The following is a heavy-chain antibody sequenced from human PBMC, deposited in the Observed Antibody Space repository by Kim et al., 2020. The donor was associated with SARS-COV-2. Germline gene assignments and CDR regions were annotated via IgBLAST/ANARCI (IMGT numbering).Heavy chain of an antibody. CDR3: TTAPNYYGSGSYSHDFDY. D-gene: IGHD3-10*01. V-gene: IGHV3-15*01. CDR2: IKSKTDGGTT. J-gene: IGHJ4*02. Sequence: GGSLRLSCAASGFTFSNAWMSWVRQAPGKGLEWVGRIKSKTDGGTTDYAAPVKGRFTISRDDSKNTLYLQMNSLKTEDTAVYYCTTAPNYYGSGSYSHDFDYWGQGTLVTVSS. CDR1: GFTFSNAW.